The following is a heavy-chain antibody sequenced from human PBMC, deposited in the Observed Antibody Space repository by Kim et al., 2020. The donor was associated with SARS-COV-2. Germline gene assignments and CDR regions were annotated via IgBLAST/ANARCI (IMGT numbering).Heavy chain of an antibody. J-gene: IGHJ6*02. CDR1: GYTFTSYA. D-gene: IGHD3-10*01. CDR3: ARYPFGELLPFYYYYYGMDV. CDR2: INTNTGNP. Sequence: ASVKVSCKASGYTFTSYAMNWVRQAPGQGLEWMGWINTNTGNPTYAQGFTGRFVFSLDTSVSTAYLQISSLKAEDTAVYYCARYPFGELLPFYYYYYGMDVWGQGTTVTVSS. V-gene: IGHV7-4-1*02.